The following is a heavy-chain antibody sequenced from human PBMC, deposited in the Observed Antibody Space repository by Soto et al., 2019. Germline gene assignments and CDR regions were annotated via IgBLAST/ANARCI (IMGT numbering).Heavy chain of an antibody. CDR1: GVSISSYY. J-gene: IGHJ4*02. Sequence: SETLSLTCTVSGVSISSYYWSWIRQPPGKGLEWIGYIYKSGSADYNPSLKSRVTISIDTSRNQFSLKLTSVTAADTAVYYCERDKITGRFDYWGQGTLVTVSS. CDR3: ERDKITGRFDY. V-gene: IGHV4-59*12. D-gene: IGHD2-8*02. CDR2: IYKSGSA.